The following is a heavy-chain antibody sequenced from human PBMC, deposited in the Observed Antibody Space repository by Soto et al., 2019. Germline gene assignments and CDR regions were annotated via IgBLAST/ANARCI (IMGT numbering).Heavy chain of an antibody. V-gene: IGHV4-39*01. J-gene: IGHJ4*02. CDR1: GGSISSSSYY. D-gene: IGHD3-3*01. CDR2: IYYSGST. Sequence: SETLSLTCTVSGGSISSSSYYWGWIRQPPGKGMEWIGSIYYSGSTYYNPSLKSRITISVGTSKKQYSLKLRSVTAYDNAEYYCARRRTTIFGVVIPRIYFAYGGEGTLVTVSS. CDR3: ARRRTTIFGVVIPRIYFAY.